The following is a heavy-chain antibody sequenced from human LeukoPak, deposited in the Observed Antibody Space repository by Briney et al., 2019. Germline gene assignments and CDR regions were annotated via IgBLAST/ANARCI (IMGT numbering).Heavy chain of an antibody. J-gene: IGHJ4*02. D-gene: IGHD1-26*01. V-gene: IGHV3-74*01. CDR2: VDGDGTGT. Sequence: GGSLRLSCAASGFIFNNYWMHWVRQVPGKGLEWLSRVDGDGTGTSYADSVKGRFTISRDNAKNTLNLQMNSLRVEDTAVYYCAKERGSIVGAPGYDYWGQGTLVTVSS. CDR3: AKERGSIVGAPGYDY. CDR1: GFIFNNYW.